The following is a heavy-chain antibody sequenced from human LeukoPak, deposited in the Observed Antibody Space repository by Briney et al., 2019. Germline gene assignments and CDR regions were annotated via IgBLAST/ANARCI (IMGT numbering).Heavy chain of an antibody. CDR1: GYTFTSYD. Sequence: ASVKVSCKASGYTFTSYDINWVRQATGQGLEWMGWMKPNSGNTGYAQKFQGRVTMTRNTSISTAYMELSSLRSEDTAVYYCARAMGATDAFDIWGQGTMVTVSS. V-gene: IGHV1-8*01. CDR2: MKPNSGNT. CDR3: ARAMGATDAFDI. J-gene: IGHJ3*02. D-gene: IGHD1-26*01.